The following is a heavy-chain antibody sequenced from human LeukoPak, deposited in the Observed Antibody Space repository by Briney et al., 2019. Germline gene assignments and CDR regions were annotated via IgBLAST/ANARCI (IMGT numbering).Heavy chain of an antibody. CDR1: GFTFSDYY. J-gene: IGHJ5*02. D-gene: IGHD6-13*01. V-gene: IGHV3-11*01. CDR3: ASRRIAAANWFDP. CDR2: ISSSGSTI. Sequence: SGGSLRLSCAASGFTFSDYYMSWIRQAPGKGLEWVSYISSSGSTIYYADSVKGRFTISRDNAKNSLYLQMNSLRAEDTAVYYCASRRIAAANWFDPWGQGTLVTVSS.